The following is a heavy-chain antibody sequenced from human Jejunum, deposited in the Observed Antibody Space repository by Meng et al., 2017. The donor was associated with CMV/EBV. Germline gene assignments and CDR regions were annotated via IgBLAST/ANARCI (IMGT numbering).Heavy chain of an antibody. J-gene: IGHJ4*02. Sequence: RTRGGGEGRSRKETGKAKERLAIIYWNEDKQKRKKVKSRITITKDTSKNQVVLTMNNMDPVDTATYYCAHGPYCSGGSCYFNYWGQGTLVTVSS. CDR2: IYWNEDK. CDR3: AHGPYCSGGSCYFNY. V-gene: IGHV2-5*01. D-gene: IGHD2-15*01. CDR1: RTRGGG.